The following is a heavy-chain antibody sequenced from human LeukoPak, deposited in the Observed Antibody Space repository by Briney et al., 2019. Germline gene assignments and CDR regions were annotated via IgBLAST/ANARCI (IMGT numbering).Heavy chain of an antibody. D-gene: IGHD2-21*02. J-gene: IGHJ4*02. Sequence: ASVKVSCKASGYTFTDSYMHWVRQAPGQGLEYLAWINLKSGDAKYAQKFQGRVRMTRDTSISTAYMDLGSLRSDDTAVYYCAREGRHCGGDCHSFDSWGQGTLVTVSS. CDR2: INLKSGDA. V-gene: IGHV1-2*02. CDR3: AREGRHCGGDCHSFDS. CDR1: GYTFTDSY.